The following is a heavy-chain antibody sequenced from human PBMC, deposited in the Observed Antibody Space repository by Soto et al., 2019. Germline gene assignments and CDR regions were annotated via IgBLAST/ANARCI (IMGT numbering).Heavy chain of an antibody. CDR1: GFSISSYY. Sequence: SETLSLTCTVSGFSISSYYWSWSRQPPGKGLEWIGYIYYSGSTNYNPSLKSRVTISVDTSKNQFSLKLSSVTAADTAVYYCASLFWSGYYDDYYYYGMDVWGQGTTVTVSS. D-gene: IGHD3-3*01. CDR2: IYYSGST. CDR3: ASLFWSGYYDDYYYYGMDV. V-gene: IGHV4-59*01. J-gene: IGHJ6*02.